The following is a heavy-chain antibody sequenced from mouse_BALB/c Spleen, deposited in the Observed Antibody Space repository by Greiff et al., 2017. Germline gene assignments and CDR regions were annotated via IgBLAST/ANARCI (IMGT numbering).Heavy chain of an antibody. CDR1: GYSITSDYA. Sequence: VQLKESGPGLVKPSQSLSLTCTVTGYSITSDYAWNWIRQFPGNKLEWMGYISYSGSTSYNPSLKSRISITRDTSKNQFFLQLNSVTTEDTATYYCARDDYDVSWFAYWGQGTLVTVSA. CDR2: ISYSGST. J-gene: IGHJ3*01. CDR3: ARDDYDVSWFAY. V-gene: IGHV3-2*02. D-gene: IGHD2-4*01.